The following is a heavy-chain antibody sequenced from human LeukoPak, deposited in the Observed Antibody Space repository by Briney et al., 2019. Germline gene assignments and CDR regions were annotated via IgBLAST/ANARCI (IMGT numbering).Heavy chain of an antibody. CDR2: IYYSGST. CDR3: ARDRGSSGWYRDFDY. Sequence: SETLSLTCTVSGGSISSYSWSWIRQPPGKGLEWIGYIYYSGSTNYNPSLKSRVTISVDTSKNQFSLKLSSVTAADTAVYYCARDRGSSGWYRDFDYWGQGTLVTVSS. CDR1: GGSISSYS. J-gene: IGHJ4*02. V-gene: IGHV4-59*01. D-gene: IGHD6-19*01.